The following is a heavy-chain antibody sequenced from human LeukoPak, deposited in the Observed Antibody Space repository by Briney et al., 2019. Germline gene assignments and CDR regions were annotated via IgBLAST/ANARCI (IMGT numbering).Heavy chain of an antibody. CDR1: GFTFSSYE. CDR3: ARDPLYCSGGSCYSEGFDY. D-gene: IGHD2-15*01. Sequence: GGSLRLSCAASGFTFSSYEMHWVRQAPGKGLEWVSYISSSGTTIYYADSVRGQFTISRDNAKNSLYLQLNSLRAEDTAVYYCARDPLYCSGGSCYSEGFDYWGQGTLVTVSS. V-gene: IGHV3-48*03. CDR2: ISSSGTTI. J-gene: IGHJ4*02.